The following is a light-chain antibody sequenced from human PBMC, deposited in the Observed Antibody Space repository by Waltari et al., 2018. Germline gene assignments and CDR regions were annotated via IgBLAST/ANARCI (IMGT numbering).Light chain of an antibody. V-gene: IGKV3D-15*01. CDR2: DAY. CDR3: QQYINWPSFT. J-gene: IGKJ3*01. CDR1: QSFSSN. Sequence: EIVMTQSPATLSVSPGERVTHSCWASQSFSSNLAWYQQKPGQGPSLLIYDAYTRAPGIPARFSGSGSGTEFTLTISSLTSEDFAIYYCQQYINWPSFTFGPGTKVDIK.